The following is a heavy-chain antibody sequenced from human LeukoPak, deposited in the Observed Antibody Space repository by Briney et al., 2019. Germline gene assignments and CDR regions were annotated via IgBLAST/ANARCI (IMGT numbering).Heavy chain of an antibody. CDR2: IKQDGSEK. V-gene: IGHV3-7*01. CDR1: GFTFSSYW. CDR3: ARLGYSGYDAFDY. Sequence: GGSLRLSCAASGFTFSSYWMSWVRQAPGKGLEWVANIKQDGSEKYYVDSVKGRFTITRDNAKNSLYLQMNSLRAEDTAVYYCARLGYSGYDAFDYWGQGTLVTVSS. J-gene: IGHJ4*02. D-gene: IGHD5-12*01.